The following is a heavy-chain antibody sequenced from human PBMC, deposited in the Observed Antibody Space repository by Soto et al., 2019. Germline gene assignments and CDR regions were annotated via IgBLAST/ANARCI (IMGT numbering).Heavy chain of an antibody. J-gene: IGHJ4*02. Sequence: QVKLMESGGGMLQPGRSLRLSCAASGFTFSTYGMHWVRQAPGKGLEWVAVVWYDGSNKFYAESVKGRFTASRDNSKNLVYLQMNSLRAEDTPTYYCARESISYGDYFDCWGPGALVTVSS. CDR1: GFTFSTYG. CDR2: VWYDGSNK. D-gene: IGHD4-17*01. V-gene: IGHV3-33*01. CDR3: ARESISYGDYFDC.